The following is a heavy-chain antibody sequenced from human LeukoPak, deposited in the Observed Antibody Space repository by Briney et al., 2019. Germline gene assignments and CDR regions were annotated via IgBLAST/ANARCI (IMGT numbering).Heavy chain of an antibody. V-gene: IGHV4-59*01. CDR3: ARDRMYDFWSGYSHDAFDI. D-gene: IGHD3-3*01. CDR2: IYYSGST. Sequence: SETLSLTCTVSGGSISSYYWSWIRQPPGKGLEWIGYIYYSGSTNYNPSLKSRVTISVDTFKNQFSLKLSSVTAADTAVYYCARDRMYDFWSGYSHDAFDIWGQGTMVTVSS. CDR1: GGSISSYY. J-gene: IGHJ3*02.